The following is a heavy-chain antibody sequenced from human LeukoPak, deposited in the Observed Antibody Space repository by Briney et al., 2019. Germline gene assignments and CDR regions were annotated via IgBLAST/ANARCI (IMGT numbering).Heavy chain of an antibody. J-gene: IGHJ4*02. D-gene: IGHD3-22*01. V-gene: IGHV3-7*01. Sequence: PGGSLRLSCAASGFSFSSYWMRWVRLAPGKGLEWVANIKQDGSEKNYVASVKGRFTISRDNAKNSLYLQMNSLRAEDTAVYYCARNWRLGADDTSGYRPFDYWGQGTLVTVSS. CDR1: GFSFSSYW. CDR2: IKQDGSEK. CDR3: ARNWRLGADDTSGYRPFDY.